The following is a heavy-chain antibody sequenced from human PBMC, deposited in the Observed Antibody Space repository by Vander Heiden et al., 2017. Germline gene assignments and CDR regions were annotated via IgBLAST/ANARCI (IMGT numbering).Heavy chain of an antibody. D-gene: IGHD2-21*02. Sequence: APGKGLEWVSYISSSSSTIYYADSVKGRFTISRDNAKNSLYLQRNSLGDEDTAVYYGARGGDRAAYCGGDCYSKPNDYWGQGTLVTVSS. CDR2: ISSSSSTI. J-gene: IGHJ4*02. CDR3: ARGGDRAAYCGGDCYSKPNDY. V-gene: IGHV3-48*02.